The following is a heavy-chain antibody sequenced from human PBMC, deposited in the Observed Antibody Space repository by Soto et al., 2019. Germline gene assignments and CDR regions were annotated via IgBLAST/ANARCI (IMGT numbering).Heavy chain of an antibody. Sequence: QVQLVQSGAEVKKPGASVKVSCKASGYTFTRYGISWVRQAPGQGLEWMGWISARNGNTYYAEKFQGRVIMTTDTSTSTAYMDLRSLRSDDTAVYYCVSGKSDIAAAGSAFDLWGQGTMVTVSS. J-gene: IGHJ3*01. CDR2: ISARNGNT. CDR3: VSGKSDIAAAGSAFDL. CDR1: GYTFTRYG. V-gene: IGHV1-18*01. D-gene: IGHD6-13*01.